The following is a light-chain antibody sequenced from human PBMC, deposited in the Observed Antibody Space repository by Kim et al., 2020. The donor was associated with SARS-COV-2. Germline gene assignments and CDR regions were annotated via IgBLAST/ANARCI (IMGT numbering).Light chain of an antibody. CDR3: QQYGRSPLT. Sequence: EIVLTQSPVTLSLSPGERATLSCRASQSGTATYLAWYQQKPGQAPRLLIYGASSRATGIPDRFSGSGSGTDFTLTINRLEPEDFAVYYCQQYGRSPLTFGGGTKVDIK. V-gene: IGKV3-20*01. J-gene: IGKJ4*01. CDR2: GAS. CDR1: QSGTATY.